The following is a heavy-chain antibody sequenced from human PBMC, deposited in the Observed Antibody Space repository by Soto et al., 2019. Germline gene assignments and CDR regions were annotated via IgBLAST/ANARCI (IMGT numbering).Heavy chain of an antibody. D-gene: IGHD1-1*01. Sequence: QVQLQQWGAGLLKPSETLSLTCAVYGGFVSSGSYYWSWIRQPPGKGLEWIGEMSHSGGTHFNPSLKRRDTISVDTSKNQFSLKMRSVTAADTALYYCARVERGTATTVVDAFDIWGPGTMVTVSS. CDR2: MSHSGGT. CDR3: ARVERGTATTVVDAFDI. V-gene: IGHV4-34*01. J-gene: IGHJ3*02. CDR1: GGFVSSGSYY.